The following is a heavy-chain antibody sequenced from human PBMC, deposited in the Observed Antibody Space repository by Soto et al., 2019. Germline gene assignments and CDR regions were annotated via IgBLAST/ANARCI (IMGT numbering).Heavy chain of an antibody. Sequence: SVKVSCKASVGTVSSYAITWVRQAPGKGLEWMGVFIPIFVSAHYAPKFQGRITITADESTSTAYMELSGLNSEDTAIYYWARDVSSDTTGFRGYDLWGQGTQVTVSS. D-gene: IGHD3-10*01. CDR2: FIPIFVSA. V-gene: IGHV1-69*13. J-gene: IGHJ4*02. CDR1: VGTVSSYA. CDR3: ARDVSSDTTGFRGYDL.